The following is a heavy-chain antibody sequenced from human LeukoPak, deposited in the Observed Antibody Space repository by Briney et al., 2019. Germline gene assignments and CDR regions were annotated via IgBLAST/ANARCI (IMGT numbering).Heavy chain of an antibody. D-gene: IGHD3-22*01. J-gene: IGHJ4*02. CDR2: ISGTGDGT. Sequence: GGSLRLSCAASGFTFSNYAMSWVRQAPTKGLEWVSTISGTGDGTYYADSVKGRFTISRDYSKNTLHLQMNSLRAEDTAVYYCARDRPNYYGSDGHYYRRDGDYWGRGTLVSVSS. V-gene: IGHV3-23*01. CDR3: ARDRPNYYGSDGHYYRRDGDY. CDR1: GFTFSNYA.